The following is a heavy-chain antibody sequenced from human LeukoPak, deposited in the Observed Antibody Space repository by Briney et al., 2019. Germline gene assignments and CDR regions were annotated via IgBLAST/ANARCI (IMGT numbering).Heavy chain of an antibody. CDR2: INHFGNT. D-gene: IGHD3-22*01. CDR1: DGPFGGYY. J-gene: IGHJ5*02. Sequence: SETLSLTCAVSDGPFGGYYWTWIRQPPGEAPEWIGEINHFGNTDYNPSLKSRVTISVDTSKKEFSLHLTFVTTADTAVYYCARGGNVLVVTQKRKKPLDLWGQGTLVTVSS. V-gene: IGHV4-34*01. CDR3: ARGGNVLVVTQKRKKPLDL.